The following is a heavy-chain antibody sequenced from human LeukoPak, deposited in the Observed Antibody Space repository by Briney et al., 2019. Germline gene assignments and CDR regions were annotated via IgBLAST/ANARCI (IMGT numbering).Heavy chain of an antibody. CDR1: GFSVTNNY. Sequence: GGSLRLSCAVSGFSVTNNYMSWVRQAPGKGLEWVSVFYIGGATYYADSVKGRFTISRDNSENTLYLQMKSLRAEDTAVYYCARGDGYNFFDYWGQGTLVTVSS. CDR3: ARGDGYNFFDY. J-gene: IGHJ4*02. D-gene: IGHD5-24*01. CDR2: FYIGGAT. V-gene: IGHV3-53*01.